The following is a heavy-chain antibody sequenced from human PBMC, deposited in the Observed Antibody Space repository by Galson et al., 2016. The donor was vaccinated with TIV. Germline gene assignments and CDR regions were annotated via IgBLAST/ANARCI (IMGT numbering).Heavy chain of an antibody. CDR1: GFSFRNYV. V-gene: IGHV3-23*01. Sequence: SLTLSCAASGFSFRNYVMSWVRLAPGKGLEWVSSLSLSGSHTYYAESVKGRFTISRDNSKYTLFLQLNSQRVGDTAIYYWAKVGKSRDYSWDAFDVWGQGTVVTVSS. D-gene: IGHD2-15*01. CDR3: AKVGKSRDYSWDAFDV. J-gene: IGHJ3*01. CDR2: LSLSGSHT.